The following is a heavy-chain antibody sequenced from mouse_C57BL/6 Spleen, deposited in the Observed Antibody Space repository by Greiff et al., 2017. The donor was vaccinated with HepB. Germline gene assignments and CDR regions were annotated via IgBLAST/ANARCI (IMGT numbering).Heavy chain of an antibody. V-gene: IGHV7-1*01. J-gene: IGHJ4*01. CDR3: ARDAFYGAMDY. CDR1: GFTFSDFY. Sequence: DVMLVESGGGLVQSGRSLRLSCATSGFTFSDFYMEWVRQAPGKGLEWIAASRNKANDYTTEYSASVKGRFIVSRDTSQSILYLQMNALRAEDTAIYYCARDAFYGAMDYWGQGTSVTVSS. CDR2: SRNKANDYTT. D-gene: IGHD1-1*01.